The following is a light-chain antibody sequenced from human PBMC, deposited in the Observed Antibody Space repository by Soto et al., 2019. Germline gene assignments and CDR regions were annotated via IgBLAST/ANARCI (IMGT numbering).Light chain of an antibody. J-gene: IGKJ1*01. CDR3: QQYVSSPWA. CDR2: GAS. V-gene: IGKV3-20*01. CDR1: QSVSSN. Sequence: EIVMTQSRATLSVSPGERATLSCRASQSVSSNLAWYQQKPGQAPRLLIYGASTRATGISDRFSGWGSGTDFTLTISRLEPEDFAVYYCQQYVSSPWAFGQGTKVDIK.